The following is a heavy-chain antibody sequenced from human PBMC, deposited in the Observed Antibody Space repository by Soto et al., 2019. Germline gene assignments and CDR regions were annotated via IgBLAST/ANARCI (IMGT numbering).Heavy chain of an antibody. CDR2: ISGSGDST. CDR1: GFTFSSYA. D-gene: IGHD6-13*01. V-gene: IGHV3-23*01. Sequence: EVQLLESGGGLVQPGGSLRLSCAASGFTFSSYAMSWVRQAPGKGLEWVSVISGSGDSTYYADSVRGRFTISRDHSKNPLYLKMNSLRATDTAVYYCAKDRDGAAAGPTKCYGMDVWGQGTTVTVS. J-gene: IGHJ6*02. CDR3: AKDRDGAAAGPTKCYGMDV.